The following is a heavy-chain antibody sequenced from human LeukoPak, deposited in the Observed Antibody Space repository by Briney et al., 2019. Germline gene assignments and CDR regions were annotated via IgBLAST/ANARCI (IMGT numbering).Heavy chain of an antibody. Sequence: GASVKVSCKASGYTFTDYYIHWVRQAPGQGLEWMGWINPNSGGTNYAQKFQGRVTITTDESTSTAYMELSSLRSEDTAVYYCARDKQLLPGWFDPWGQGTLVTVSS. CDR3: ARDKQLLPGWFDP. V-gene: IGHV1-2*02. CDR1: GYTFTDYY. D-gene: IGHD2-2*01. CDR2: INPNSGGT. J-gene: IGHJ5*02.